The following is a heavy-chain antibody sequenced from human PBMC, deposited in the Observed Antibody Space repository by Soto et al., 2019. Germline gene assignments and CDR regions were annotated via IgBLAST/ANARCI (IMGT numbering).Heavy chain of an antibody. Sequence: GASVKVSCKVSGYTLTELSMHWVRQAPGKGLEWMGGFDPEDGETIYAQKFQGRVTMTEDTTTDTAYMELSSLRSEDTAVYYCARYDYVWGSYRFVWFDPWGQGTLVTVSS. CDR2: FDPEDGET. CDR3: ARYDYVWGSYRFVWFDP. CDR1: GYTLTELS. J-gene: IGHJ5*02. V-gene: IGHV1-24*01. D-gene: IGHD3-16*02.